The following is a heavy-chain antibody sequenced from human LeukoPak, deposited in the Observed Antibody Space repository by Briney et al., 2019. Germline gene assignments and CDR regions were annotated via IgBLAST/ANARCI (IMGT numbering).Heavy chain of an antibody. CDR3: ARDRIAAAGYYYGMDV. J-gene: IGHJ6*02. D-gene: IGHD6-13*01. CDR1: GGSFSGYY. CDR2: INHSGST. Sequence: SETLSLTCAVYGGSFSGYYWSWIRQPPGKGLEWIGEINHSGSTNYNPSLKSRVTMSVDTSKNQFSLKLSSVTAADTAVYYCARDRIAAAGYYYGMDVWGQGTTVTVSS. V-gene: IGHV4-34*01.